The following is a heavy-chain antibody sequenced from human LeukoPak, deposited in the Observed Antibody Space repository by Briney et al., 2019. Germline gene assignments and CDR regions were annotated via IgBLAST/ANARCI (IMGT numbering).Heavy chain of an antibody. CDR2: INSNSRYI. J-gene: IGHJ4*02. CDR1: EFSFRTYT. D-gene: IGHD6-19*01. CDR3: AKTTTTGWK. Sequence: GGSLRLSCADSEFSFRTYTMNWVRQAPGKGLEWVSSINSNSRYIYYADSVKGRFTISRDNAKNSLYLQMNSLRAEDTAVYYCAKTTTTGWKWGQGTLVTVSS. V-gene: IGHV3-21*01.